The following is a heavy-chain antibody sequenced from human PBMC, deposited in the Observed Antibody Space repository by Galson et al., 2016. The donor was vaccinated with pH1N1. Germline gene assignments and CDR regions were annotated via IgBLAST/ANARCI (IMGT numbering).Heavy chain of an antibody. V-gene: IGHV5-51*01. D-gene: IGHD4-17*01. J-gene: IGHJ3*02. CDR1: W. Sequence: WIAWARQVPGKGLEWVGVVNPGGSTIRYSPPFQGQVTISSDKSINTAYLQWISLKASDTATYYCARQYDFGDYRGDAFDIWGQGTMVIVSS. CDR2: VNPGGSTI. CDR3: ARQYDFGDYRGDAFDI.